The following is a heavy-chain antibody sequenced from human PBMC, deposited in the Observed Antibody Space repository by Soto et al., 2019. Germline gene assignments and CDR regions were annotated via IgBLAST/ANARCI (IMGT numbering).Heavy chain of an antibody. CDR3: ARSLGRSGYFDY. J-gene: IGHJ4*02. V-gene: IGHV3-23*01. D-gene: IGHD6-19*01. CDR1: GFTFSSYA. CDR2: ISGSGGST. Sequence: EVQLLESGGGLVQPGGSLRLSCAASGFTFSSYAMSWVRQAPGKGLEWVSAISGSGGSTYYADSVKGRFTISRDNSKNTLYLQRNSLRAEDTAVYYCARSLGRSGYFDYWGQGTLVTVSS.